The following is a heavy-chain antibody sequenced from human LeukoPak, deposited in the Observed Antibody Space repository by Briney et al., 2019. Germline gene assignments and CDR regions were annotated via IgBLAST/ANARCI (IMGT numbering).Heavy chain of an antibody. D-gene: IGHD1-26*01. CDR2: ISSSSSYI. CDR3: ARVGLGVGATYRDWFDP. CDR1: GFTFSSYS. V-gene: IGHV3-21*01. J-gene: IGHJ5*02. Sequence: PGGSLRLSCAASGFTFSSYSMNWVRQAPGKGLEWVSSISSSSSYIYYADSVKGRFTISRDNAKNSLYLQMNSLRAEDTAVYYCARVGLGVGATYRDWFDPWGQGTLVTVSS.